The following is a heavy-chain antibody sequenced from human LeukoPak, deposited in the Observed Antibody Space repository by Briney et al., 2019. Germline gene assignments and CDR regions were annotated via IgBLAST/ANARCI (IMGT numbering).Heavy chain of an antibody. CDR2: IWYDGSNK. D-gene: IGHD6-13*01. V-gene: IGHV3-33*01. CDR3: AMGRSSSWYYYYYMDV. CDR1: GFTFSSYG. Sequence: PGGSLRLSCAASGFTFSSYGMHWVRQAPGKGLESVAVIWYDGSNKYYADSVKGRFTISRDNSKNTLYLQMNSLRAEDTAVYYCAMGRSSSWYYYYYMDVWGKGTTVTVSS. J-gene: IGHJ6*03.